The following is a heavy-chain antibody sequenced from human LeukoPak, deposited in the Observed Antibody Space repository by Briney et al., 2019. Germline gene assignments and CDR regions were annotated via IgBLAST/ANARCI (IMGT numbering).Heavy chain of an antibody. Sequence: SETLSLTCTVSGGSISSYYWSWIRQPPGKGLEWIGYIYYSGSTNYNPSLKRRVTISVDTSKNQFSLKLSSVTAADTAVYYCARGSSFDPWGQGTLVTVSS. V-gene: IGHV4-59*01. CDR2: IYYSGST. J-gene: IGHJ5*02. CDR3: ARGSSFDP. CDR1: GGSISSYY.